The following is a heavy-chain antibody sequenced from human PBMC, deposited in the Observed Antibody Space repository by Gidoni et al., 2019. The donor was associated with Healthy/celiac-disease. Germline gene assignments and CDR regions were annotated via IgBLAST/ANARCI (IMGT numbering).Heavy chain of an antibody. D-gene: IGHD4-4*01. Sequence: QVQLQQWGAGLLKPSETLSLTCAVYGWSFSGYYWSWIRQPPGKGLEWIGEINHSGSTNYNPSLKSRVTISVDTSKNQFSLKLSSVTAADTAVYYCASRGLQYYYYGMDVWGQGTTVTVSS. CDR1: GWSFSGYY. J-gene: IGHJ6*02. CDR3: ASRGLQYYYYGMDV. V-gene: IGHV4-34*01. CDR2: INHSGST.